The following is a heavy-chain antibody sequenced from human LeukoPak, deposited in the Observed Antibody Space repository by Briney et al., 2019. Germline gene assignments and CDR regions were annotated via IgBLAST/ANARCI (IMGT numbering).Heavy chain of an antibody. CDR2: IRSNINNYET. Sequence: PGGSLRLSCAASGFTFSDSAMHWVRQASGRGLGWVGRIRSNINNYETAYGESVTGRVTISRDDSRNTAYLQMNSLKIEDTAAYYCTTRISVADGTTAFWGLGTLVTVSS. V-gene: IGHV3-73*01. D-gene: IGHD6-19*01. CDR3: TTRISVADGTTAF. J-gene: IGHJ4*02. CDR1: GFTFSDSA.